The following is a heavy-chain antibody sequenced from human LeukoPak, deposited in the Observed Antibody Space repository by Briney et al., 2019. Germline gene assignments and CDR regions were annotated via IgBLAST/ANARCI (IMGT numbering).Heavy chain of an antibody. D-gene: IGHD3-10*01. V-gene: IGHV3-15*01. CDR3: TTVGIWFGHQGFDY. J-gene: IGHJ4*02. CDR1: RLTFTNAW. CDR2: IKGKIDGGTT. Sequence: GRSLRLPCAVSRLTFTNAWMTGVTHAPGKGLDDGGRIKGKIDGGTTAYAAPVKDRSTISRDDSKNTLYLQMNSLKTEDTAVYYCTTVGIWFGHQGFDYWGQGTLVTVSS.